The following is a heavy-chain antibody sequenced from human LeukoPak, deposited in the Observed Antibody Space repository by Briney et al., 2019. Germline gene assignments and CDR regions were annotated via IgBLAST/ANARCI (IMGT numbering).Heavy chain of an antibody. CDR1: GFTFSSYG. CDR2: ISYDGSNK. D-gene: IGHD2-2*01. J-gene: IGHJ2*01. Sequence: GSLRLSCAASGFTFSSYGMHWVRQAPGKGLEWVAVISYDGSNKYYADSVKGRFTISRDNSKNTLYLQMNSLRAEDTAVYYCAKGANGYCSSTSCYLDHWYFDLWGRGTLVTVSS. V-gene: IGHV3-30*18. CDR3: AKGANGYCSSTSCYLDHWYFDL.